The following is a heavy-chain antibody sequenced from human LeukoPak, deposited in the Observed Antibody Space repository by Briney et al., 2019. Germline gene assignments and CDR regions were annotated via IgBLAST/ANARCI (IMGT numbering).Heavy chain of an antibody. Sequence: SQTLSLTCAISGDSVSSNSAAWNWIRQSPSRGLEWLGRTYYRSKWYNDYAVSVKSRITINPDTSKNQFSLQLNSVTPEDTAVYYCARTPLGIAVAGYYYYYYGMDVWGQGTTVTVSS. CDR3: ARTPLGIAVAGYYYYYYGMDV. CDR2: TYYRSKWYN. V-gene: IGHV6-1*01. CDR1: GDSVSSNSAA. D-gene: IGHD6-19*01. J-gene: IGHJ6*02.